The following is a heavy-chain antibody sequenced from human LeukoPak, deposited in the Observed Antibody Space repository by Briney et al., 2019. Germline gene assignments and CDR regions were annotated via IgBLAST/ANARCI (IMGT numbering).Heavy chain of an antibody. V-gene: IGHV3-33*01. CDR2: IWNDGSNK. CDR1: GFTFSIYG. J-gene: IGHJ3*02. Sequence: PGGSLRLSCAASGFTFSIYGMHWVRQAPGKGLEWVAVIWNDGSNKYYADSVKGRFTISRDNSKNTLYLQMNSLRAEDTAVYYCARPSGTWGAFDIWAMGQWSPSLQ. D-gene: IGHD2-15*01. CDR3: ARPSGTWGAFDI.